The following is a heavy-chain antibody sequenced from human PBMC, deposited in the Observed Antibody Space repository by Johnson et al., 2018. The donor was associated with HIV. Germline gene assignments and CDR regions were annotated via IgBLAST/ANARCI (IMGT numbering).Heavy chain of an antibody. Sequence: QVQLVESGGGVVQPGRSLRLSCAASGFTFSSMHWDRQAPGKGLEWVAVISYDGSNKYYADSVKGRFTISRDNSKNTLYLQMNSLRAEDTAVYYCAKELALYSSGYGGDAFDIWGQGTMVTVSS. V-gene: IGHV3-30*04. CDR2: ISYDGSNK. J-gene: IGHJ3*02. CDR1: GFTFSS. CDR3: AKELALYSSGYGGDAFDI. D-gene: IGHD6-19*01.